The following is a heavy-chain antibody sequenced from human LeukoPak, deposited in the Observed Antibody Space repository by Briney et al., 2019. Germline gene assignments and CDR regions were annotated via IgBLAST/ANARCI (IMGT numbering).Heavy chain of an antibody. CDR2: ISSSGGST. CDR1: GFTFSSYA. CDR3: PRGSPLLWFGDPGYCSGGSCPPPGDAFDI. V-gene: IGHV3-23*01. Sequence: VGSLRLSCAASGFTFSSYAMSWVRQAPGQGLGWVSAISSSGGSTYYAHPVKGRFTISRDNSKTTPYLQMNSLRPEDTAFNYCPRGSPLLWFGDPGYCSGGSCPPPGDAFDIWGQGTMVTVSS. D-gene: IGHD2-15*01. J-gene: IGHJ3*02.